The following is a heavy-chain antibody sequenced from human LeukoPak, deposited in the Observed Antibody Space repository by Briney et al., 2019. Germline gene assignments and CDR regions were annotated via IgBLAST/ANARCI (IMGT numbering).Heavy chain of an antibody. CDR3: ARGRPPGNYDFWSGYYLGSDY. CDR2: INPNSGGT. CDR1: GYTFTGYY. V-gene: IGHV1-2*02. J-gene: IGHJ4*02. Sequence: ASVKVSCKASGYTFTGYYMHWVRQAPGQGPEWMGWINPNSGGTNYAQKFQGRVTMTRDTSISTAYMELSRLRSDDTAVYYCARGRPPGNYDFWSGYYLGSDYWGQGTLVTVSS. D-gene: IGHD3-3*01.